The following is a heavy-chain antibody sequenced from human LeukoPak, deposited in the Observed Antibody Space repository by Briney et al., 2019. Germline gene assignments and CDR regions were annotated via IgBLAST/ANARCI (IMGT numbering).Heavy chain of an antibody. CDR2: IISSGSYI. D-gene: IGHD5-12*01. J-gene: IGHJ4*02. Sequence: GGSLRLSCAASGFTFSSYTINWVRQAPGKGLEWVSSIISSGSYIYYADSVKGRFTISRDNAKNSLSLQMNSLRAEDTAVYYCVRDGGVSGYDLLDYWGQGTLVTVSS. V-gene: IGHV3-21*01. CDR3: VRDGGVSGYDLLDY. CDR1: GFTFSSYT.